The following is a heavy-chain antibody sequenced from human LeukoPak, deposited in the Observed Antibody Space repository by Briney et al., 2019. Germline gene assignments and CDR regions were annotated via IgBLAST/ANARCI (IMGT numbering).Heavy chain of an antibody. D-gene: IGHD3-22*01. CDR1: GFTFSSYG. Sequence: PGGSLRLSCAASGFTFSSYGMHWVRQAPGKGLEWVAFIRYDGSNKYYADSVKGRFTISRDNSKNTLYLQMNSLRAEDTAVYYCAKMTSSGYSDDAFDIWGQGTMVTVSS. J-gene: IGHJ3*02. CDR3: AKMTSSGYSDDAFDI. V-gene: IGHV3-30*02. CDR2: IRYDGSNK.